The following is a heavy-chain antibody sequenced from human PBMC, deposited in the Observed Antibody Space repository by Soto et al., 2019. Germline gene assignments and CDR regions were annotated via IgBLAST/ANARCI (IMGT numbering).Heavy chain of an antibody. D-gene: IGHD1-26*01. CDR3: ARGLDGYYHPGFDY. CDR2: IWYDGSNK. J-gene: IGHJ4*02. V-gene: IGHV3-33*01. CDR1: GFTLRSYG. Sequence: QVQLVESGGGVVQPGRSLRLSCAAAGFTLRSYGMHWVRQAPGKGLEWVTSIWYDGSNKYYADSVKGRFTIYRDTSNNTLYLQMNSLRAEDTAVYYCARGLDGYYHPGFDYWGQGTLVTVSS.